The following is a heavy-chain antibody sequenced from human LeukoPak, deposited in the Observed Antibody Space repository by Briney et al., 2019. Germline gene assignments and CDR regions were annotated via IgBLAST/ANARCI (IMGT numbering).Heavy chain of an antibody. CDR3: AREGDYSSSWYDY. CDR2: ISAYNGNT. V-gene: IGHV1-18*01. J-gene: IGHJ4*02. CDR1: GYIFTNFG. D-gene: IGHD6-13*01. Sequence: ASVKVSCKASGYIFTNFGFSWVRQAPGQGLEWMGWISAYNGNTNYAQKFQGRVTMTTDTSASTAYMELRSLRSDDTAVYYCAREGDYSSSWYDYWGQGTLVTVSS.